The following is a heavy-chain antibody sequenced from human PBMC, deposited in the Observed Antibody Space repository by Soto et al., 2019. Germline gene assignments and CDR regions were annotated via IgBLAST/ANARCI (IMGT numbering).Heavy chain of an antibody. J-gene: IGHJ6*02. D-gene: IGHD3-3*01. CDR2: IIPIFGTA. CDR1: GGTFSSYA. CDR3: ARERYYDFWSGYYTGMKRDYYYYGMDV. V-gene: IGHV1-69*13. Sequence: VASVKVSCKASGGTFSSYAISWVRQAPGQGLEWMGGIIPIFGTANYAQKFQGRVTITADESTSTAYMELSSLRSEDTAVYYCARERYYDFWSGYYTGMKRDYYYYGMDVWGQGTTVTVSS.